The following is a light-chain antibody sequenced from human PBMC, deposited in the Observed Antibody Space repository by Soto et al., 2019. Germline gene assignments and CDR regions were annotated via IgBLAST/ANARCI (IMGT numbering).Light chain of an antibody. CDR2: DVS. J-gene: IGLJ1*01. CDR3: CSYAGSYTFPYV. CDR1: SSDVGGYNY. V-gene: IGLV2-11*01. Sequence: QSVLTQPRSVSGSPGQSVTISCTGTSSDVGGYNYVSWYQQHPGKAPKLMIYDVSKRPSGVPDRFSVSKSGNTASLTISGLQAEDEADYYCCSYAGSYTFPYVFGTGTKVTVL.